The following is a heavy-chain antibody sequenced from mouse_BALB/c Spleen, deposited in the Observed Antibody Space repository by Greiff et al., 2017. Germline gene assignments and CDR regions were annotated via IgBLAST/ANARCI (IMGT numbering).Heavy chain of an antibody. CDR1: GYSFTSYW. Sequence: EVQLQQSGTVLARPGASVKMSCKASGYSFTSYWMHWVKQRPGQGLEWIGAIYPGNSDTSYNQKFKGKAKLTAVTSASTAYMELSSLTNEDSAVYYCTRFTTVPGGFAYWGQGTLVTVSA. V-gene: IGHV1-5*01. J-gene: IGHJ3*01. CDR2: IYPGNSDT. CDR3: TRFTTVPGGFAY. D-gene: IGHD1-1*01.